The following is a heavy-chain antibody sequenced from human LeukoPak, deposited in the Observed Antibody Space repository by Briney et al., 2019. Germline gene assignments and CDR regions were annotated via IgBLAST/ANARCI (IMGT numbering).Heavy chain of an antibody. D-gene: IGHD2-21*02. CDR1: GYTFTNYD. CDR2: MTPNSGNT. V-gene: IGHV1-8*01. Sequence: ASVKVSCKASGYTFTNYDINWLRQATGQGLEWMAWMTPNSGNTGHEQKFQGRLTMTRDISISTAYMELSSLRSEDTAVYYCAFCGGDCGGAFDVWGQGTMVTASS. CDR3: AFCGGDCGGAFDV. J-gene: IGHJ3*01.